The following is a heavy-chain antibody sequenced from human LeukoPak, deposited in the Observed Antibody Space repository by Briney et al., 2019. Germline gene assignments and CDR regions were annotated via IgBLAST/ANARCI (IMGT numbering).Heavy chain of an antibody. V-gene: IGHV3-21*01. CDR1: GFTFSTYN. D-gene: IGHD3-10*01. Sequence: GGSLRLSCAASGFTFSTYNMNWVRQAPGKGLEWVSSISSSRSSIYYSDSVKGRFTISRDNAKNTVYLQMNSLRAEDTAVYYCARGRSGSYGFFDYWSLGNLVTVSS. CDR3: ARGRSGSYGFFDY. J-gene: IGHJ4*02. CDR2: ISSSRSSI.